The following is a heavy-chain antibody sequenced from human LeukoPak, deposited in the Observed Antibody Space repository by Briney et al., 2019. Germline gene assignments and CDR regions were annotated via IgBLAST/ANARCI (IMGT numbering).Heavy chain of an antibody. V-gene: IGHV4-31*03. D-gene: IGHD6-13*01. J-gene: IGHJ4*02. CDR2: IYYSGST. CDR3: ARGWVRIAAAGTLFDY. Sequence: PSETLSLTCTVSGGSISSGGYYWSWIRQHPGKGLEWIGYIYYSGSTYYNPSLKSRVTISVDTSKNQFSLKLSSVTAADTAVYYCARGWVRIAAAGTLFDYWGQGTLVTVSS. CDR1: GGSISSGGYY.